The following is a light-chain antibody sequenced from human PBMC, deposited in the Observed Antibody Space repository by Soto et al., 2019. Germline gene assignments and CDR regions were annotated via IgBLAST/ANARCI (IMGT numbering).Light chain of an antibody. CDR2: GAS. J-gene: IGKJ3*01. Sequence: EIVLTQSPGTLSLSPGERATLSCGASQSVSSNYLAWYQQKPGQAPRLLIFGASNRAIGIPDRFRGSGSGTDFTLTISRLEPEDFAVYYCQHYGSSPLFIFGPGTKVDLK. V-gene: IGKV3-20*01. CDR1: QSVSSNY. CDR3: QHYGSSPLFI.